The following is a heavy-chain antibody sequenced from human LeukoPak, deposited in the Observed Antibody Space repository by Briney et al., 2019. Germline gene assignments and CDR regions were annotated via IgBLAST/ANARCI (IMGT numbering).Heavy chain of an antibody. CDR1: GFTFSNAW. Sequence: PGGSLRLSCAASGFTFSNAWMSWVRQAPGKGLEWVGRIKSKTDGGTTDYAAPVKGRFTTSRDDSKNTLYLQMNSLKTEGTAVYYCAKSGLNRFDYWGQGTLVTVSS. J-gene: IGHJ4*02. D-gene: IGHD2-15*01. CDR2: IKSKTDGGTT. CDR3: AKSGLNRFDY. V-gene: IGHV3-15*01.